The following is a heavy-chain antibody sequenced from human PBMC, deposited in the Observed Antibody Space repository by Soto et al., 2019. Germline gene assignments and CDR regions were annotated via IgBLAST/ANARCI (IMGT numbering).Heavy chain of an antibody. D-gene: IGHD3-22*01. V-gene: IGHV4-31*03. CDR3: ARVSPDSKLQGGAFDI. Sequence: QVQLQESGPGLVKPSQTLSLTCTVSGGSISSGGYYWSWIRQHPGKGLEWIGYIYYSGSTYYNPSLKGRVTISVDTSKIQFSLKLSSVTAADTAVYYCARVSPDSKLQGGAFDIWGQGTMVTVSS. J-gene: IGHJ3*02. CDR2: IYYSGST. CDR1: GGSISSGGYY.